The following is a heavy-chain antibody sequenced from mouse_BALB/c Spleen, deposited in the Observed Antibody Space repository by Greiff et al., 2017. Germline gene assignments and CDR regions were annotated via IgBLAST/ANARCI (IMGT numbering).Heavy chain of an antibody. CDR1: GYTFTSYV. D-gene: IGHD1-1*01. V-gene: IGHV1-14*01. CDR2: INPYNDGT. Sequence: QLQESGPELVKPGASVKMSCKASGYTFTSYVMHWVKQKPGQGLEWIGYINPYNDGTKYNEKFKGKATLTSDKSSSTAYMELSSLTSEDSAVYYCARDGLRGAMDYWGQGTSVTVSS. CDR3: ARDGLRGAMDY. J-gene: IGHJ4*01.